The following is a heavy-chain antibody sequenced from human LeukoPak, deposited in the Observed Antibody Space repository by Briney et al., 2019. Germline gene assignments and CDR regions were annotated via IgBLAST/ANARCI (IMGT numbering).Heavy chain of an antibody. D-gene: IGHD1-14*01. CDR1: GGSISSGTYY. J-gene: IGHJ6*03. Sequence: SETLSLTCTVSGGSISSGTYYWGWIRQPPGKGLEWIGTIYHGGSTYYNPSLKSRVTISVDTSKNQFSLNLTSLTAADTAVYYCARDRKYYYHMDVWGKGTTVTVS. V-gene: IGHV4-39*07. CDR2: IYHGGST. CDR3: ARDRKYYYHMDV.